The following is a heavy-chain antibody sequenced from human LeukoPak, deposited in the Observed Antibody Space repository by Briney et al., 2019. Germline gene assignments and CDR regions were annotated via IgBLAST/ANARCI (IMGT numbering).Heavy chain of an antibody. V-gene: IGHV4-38-2*02. CDR3: ARMEYSSSGALDY. CDR2: IYTSGST. Sequence: PSETLSLTCTVSGYSISSGYYWGWIRQPPGKGLEWIGRIYTSGSTNYNPSLKSRVTMSVDTSKNQFSLKLSSVTAADTAVYYCARMEYSSSGALDYWGQGTLVTVSS. CDR1: GYSISSGYY. J-gene: IGHJ4*02. D-gene: IGHD6-6*01.